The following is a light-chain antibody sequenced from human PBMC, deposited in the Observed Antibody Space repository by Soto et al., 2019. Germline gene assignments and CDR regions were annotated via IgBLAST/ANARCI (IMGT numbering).Light chain of an antibody. CDR2: EVN. J-gene: IGLJ3*02. CDR3: CAFAGSSTFWV. CDR1: TSDVGGDDV. Sequence: QYALTQPASVSGSPGQSITISCSGNTSDVGGDDVVHWYQQHPGKAPKLMIFEVNQRPSGVSDRFSGSKSGNTASLTISGLQAGDEADYYCCAFAGSSTFWVFGGGTKLTVL. V-gene: IGLV2-23*02.